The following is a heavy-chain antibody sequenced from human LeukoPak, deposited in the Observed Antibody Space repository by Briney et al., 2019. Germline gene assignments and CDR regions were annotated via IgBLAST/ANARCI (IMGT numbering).Heavy chain of an antibody. Sequence: ASVKVSCKASGYTFTGYYMHWVRQAPGQGLEWMGWNNPNSGGTNYAQKFQGRVTMTRDTSISTAYMELSRLRSDDTAVYYCAGTTVTTSPDFDYWGQGTLVTVSS. V-gene: IGHV1-2*02. CDR2: NNPNSGGT. D-gene: IGHD4-11*01. J-gene: IGHJ4*02. CDR1: GYTFTGYY. CDR3: AGTTVTTSPDFDY.